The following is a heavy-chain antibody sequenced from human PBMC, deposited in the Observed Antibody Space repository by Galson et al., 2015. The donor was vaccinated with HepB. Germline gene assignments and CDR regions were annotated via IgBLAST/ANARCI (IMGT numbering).Heavy chain of an antibody. J-gene: IGHJ4*02. V-gene: IGHV5-51*01. Sequence: QSGAEVKKPGESLKISCKGSGYSFTSYWNGWVRQMPGKGLEGMGTIFTGDSDTRYRPSFQGQVTISADKSISTAYLQWSSLKASDTAMYYCATGYSGYVLGFWGQGTLVTVSS. CDR1: GYSFTSYW. CDR2: IFTGDSDT. D-gene: IGHD5-12*01. CDR3: ATGYSGYVLGF.